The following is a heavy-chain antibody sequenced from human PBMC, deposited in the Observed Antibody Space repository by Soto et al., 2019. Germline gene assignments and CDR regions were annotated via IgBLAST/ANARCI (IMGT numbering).Heavy chain of an antibody. Sequence: VASVKVSCKASGGTFSSYAISWVRQAPGQGLEWMGGIIPIFGTANYAQKFQGRVTITADESTSTAYMELSSLRSEDTAVYYCARVKRGLAGHFDYWGQGTLVTVSS. J-gene: IGHJ4*02. CDR1: GGTFSSYA. D-gene: IGHD6-19*01. CDR2: IIPIFGTA. CDR3: ARVKRGLAGHFDY. V-gene: IGHV1-69*13.